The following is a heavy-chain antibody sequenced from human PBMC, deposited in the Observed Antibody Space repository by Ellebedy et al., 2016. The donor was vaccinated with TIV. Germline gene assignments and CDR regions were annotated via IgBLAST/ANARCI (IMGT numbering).Heavy chain of an antibody. CDR3: STYTVGDDS. D-gene: IGHD5-12*01. CDR1: GFSFNNGW. Sequence: PGGSLRLSCSSSGFSFNNGWMNWVRQTPGKGLEWVGRIKSETEGGTTDYAATVKGRFTISRDDLQNILYLEMNNLTIADTGVYYCSTYTVGDDSWGQGTLVTVSS. V-gene: IGHV3-15*01. CDR2: IKSETEGGTT. J-gene: IGHJ1*01.